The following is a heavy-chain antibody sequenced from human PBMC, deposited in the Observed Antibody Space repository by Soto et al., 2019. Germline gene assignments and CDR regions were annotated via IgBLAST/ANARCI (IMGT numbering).Heavy chain of an antibody. CDR2: INHSGST. Sequence: SETLSLTCAVYGGPFSGYYWSWIRQPPGKGLEWIGEINHSGSTNYNPSLKSRVTISVDTSKNQFSLKLSSVTAADTAVYYCARAGRYYYGSGRSPRLIFDYWGQGTLVTVSS. CDR1: GGPFSGYY. V-gene: IGHV4-34*01. J-gene: IGHJ4*02. D-gene: IGHD3-10*01. CDR3: ARAGRYYYGSGRSPRLIFDY.